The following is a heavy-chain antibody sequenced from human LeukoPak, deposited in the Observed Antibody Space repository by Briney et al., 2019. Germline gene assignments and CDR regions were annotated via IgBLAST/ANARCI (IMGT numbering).Heavy chain of an antibody. CDR3: AKDLGYCSSFSCPSDY. CDR2: ISGSGGST. CDR1: GFSFSSYT. J-gene: IGHJ4*02. Sequence: GGSLRLSCAVSGFSFSSYTMSWVRQAPGKGLEWVSAISGSGGSTYYADCVKGRFTISRDNSKNTLFLQMNSLRAEDTAVYYCAKDLGYCSSFSCPSDYWGQGTLVTLSS. D-gene: IGHD2-2*01. V-gene: IGHV3-23*01.